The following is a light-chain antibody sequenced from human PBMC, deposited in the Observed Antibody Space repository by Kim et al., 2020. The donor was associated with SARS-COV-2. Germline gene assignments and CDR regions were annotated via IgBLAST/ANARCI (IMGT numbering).Light chain of an antibody. V-gene: IGLV2-11*01. J-gene: IGLJ3*02. CDR1: SSDVGGYNY. CDR3: CSYAGDYTVV. CDR2: HVT. Sequence: QSALTQPRSVSGSPGQSVTISCTGTSSDVGGYNYVSWYQHHPGKAPKLIISHVTKRPSGVPDRFSGSKSGNTASLTISGLQAEDETDYYCCSYAGDYTVVFGGGTQLTVL.